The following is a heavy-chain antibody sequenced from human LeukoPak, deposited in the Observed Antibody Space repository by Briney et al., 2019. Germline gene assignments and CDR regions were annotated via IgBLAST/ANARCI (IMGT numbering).Heavy chain of an antibody. J-gene: IGHJ4*02. Sequence: GGSLRLSCAASGFTFSSYWVSWVRQAPGKGLEWVANIKQDGSEKYYVDSVKGRFTISRDNTKNSLYLQMNSLRAEDTAVYYCARMSYRYTQVLDYWGQGTLVTVSS. CDR3: ARMSYRYTQVLDY. D-gene: IGHD3-16*02. V-gene: IGHV3-7*01. CDR2: IKQDGSEK. CDR1: GFTFSSYW.